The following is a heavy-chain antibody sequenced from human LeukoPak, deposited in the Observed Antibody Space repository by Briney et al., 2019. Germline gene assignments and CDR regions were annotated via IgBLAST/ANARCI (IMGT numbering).Heavy chain of an antibody. Sequence: SGPALVKPTQTLTLTCTFSGLSLGSRGLCVSWIRQPQGKALEWLTRIDWDDDKYYCTSLKTRLTISMNTSKKQVILTMTNMDPVDTATYYCARINYDSRSFYYWGQGTLVTVSS. J-gene: IGHJ4*02. CDR2: IDWDDDK. CDR3: ARINYDSRSFYY. D-gene: IGHD3-22*01. CDR1: GLSLGSRGLC. V-gene: IGHV2-70*11.